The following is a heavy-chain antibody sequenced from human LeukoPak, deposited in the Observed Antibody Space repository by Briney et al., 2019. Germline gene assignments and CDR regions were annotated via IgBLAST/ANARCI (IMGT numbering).Heavy chain of an antibody. CDR1: GFTFSSYG. D-gene: IGHD3-22*01. CDR3: ARDKGYYDIEAI. V-gene: IGHV3-23*01. CDR2: ISGSGGST. J-gene: IGHJ4*02. Sequence: PGGSLRLSCAASGFTFSSYGMSWVRQAPGKGLEWVSVISGSGGSTSYADSVKGRFTISRDNSKNTLYLQMNSLRAEDTAVYYCARDKGYYDIEAIWGQGTLVTVSS.